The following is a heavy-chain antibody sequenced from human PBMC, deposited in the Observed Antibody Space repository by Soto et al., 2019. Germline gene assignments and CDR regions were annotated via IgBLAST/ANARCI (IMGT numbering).Heavy chain of an antibody. J-gene: IGHJ4*02. CDR3: ATFRFCTSTSCYGREGGF. CDR2: MSGSGGYT. CDR1: GFTFSSYA. D-gene: IGHD2-2*01. Sequence: EVQLLESGGGLVQPGGSLRLSCAASGFTFSSYAMSWVRQAPGKGLEWVSTMSGSGGYTYYADSVEGRFAISRDNSKNTLYLHMADLRAEDTAVYYCATFRFCTSTSCYGREGGFWGQGTLVTVSS. V-gene: IGHV3-23*01.